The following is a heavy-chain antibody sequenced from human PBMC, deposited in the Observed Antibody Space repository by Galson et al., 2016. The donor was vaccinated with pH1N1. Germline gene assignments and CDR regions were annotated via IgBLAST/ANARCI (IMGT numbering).Heavy chain of an antibody. V-gene: IGHV3-23*01. CDR3: AKHPYYVDTSKIDY. CDR2: ISGSGGST. D-gene: IGHD5-18*01. CDR1: GFTFGNFV. J-gene: IGHJ4*02. Sequence: SLRLSCAASGFTFGNFVMSWVRQAPGKGLEWVSTISGSGGSTYYADSVKGRFTISRDNSKNTVYLQMNSLRADGAAVYYCAKHPYYVDTSKIDYWGQGTLVSVSS.